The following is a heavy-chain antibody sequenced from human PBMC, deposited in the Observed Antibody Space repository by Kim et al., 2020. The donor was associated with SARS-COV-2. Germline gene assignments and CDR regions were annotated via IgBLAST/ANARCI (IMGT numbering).Heavy chain of an antibody. CDR3: AALHGSGSMNWFDP. V-gene: IGHV3-43*02. J-gene: IGHJ5*02. CDR1: GFTFDDYA. CDR2: ISGDGGST. Sequence: GGSLRLSCAASGFTFDDYAMHWVRQAPGKGLEWVSLISGDGGSTYYADSVKGRFTISRDNSKNSLYLQMNSLRTEDTALYYCAALHGSGSMNWFDPWGQGTLVTVSS. D-gene: IGHD3-10*01.